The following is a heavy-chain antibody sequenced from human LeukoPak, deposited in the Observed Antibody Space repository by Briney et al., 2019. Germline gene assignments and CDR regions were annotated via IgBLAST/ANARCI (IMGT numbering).Heavy chain of an antibody. D-gene: IGHD1-26*01. Sequence: ASVKVSCKASGYTFTSYYMHWVRQAPGQGLKWMGIINPSGGSTSYAQKFQGRVTMTRDTSTSTVYMELSSLRSEDTAVYYCARAPWELPEFDYWGQGTLVTVSS. CDR3: ARAPWELPEFDY. J-gene: IGHJ4*02. V-gene: IGHV1-46*01. CDR2: INPSGGST. CDR1: GYTFTSYY.